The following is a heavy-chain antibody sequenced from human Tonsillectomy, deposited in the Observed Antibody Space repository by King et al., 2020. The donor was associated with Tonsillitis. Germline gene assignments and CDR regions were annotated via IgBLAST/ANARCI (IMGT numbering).Heavy chain of an antibody. CDR2: ITYSGGAP. CDR3: AKVASTGTTYYYYYMDA. V-gene: IGHV3-23*04. J-gene: IGHJ6*03. CDR1: GFSFSSYT. Sequence: VQLVESGGGLVQSGGSLRLSCEASGFSFSSYTLSWVRQAPGKGLEWVSAITYSGGAPYYADSVKGRFTISRDNSKNTLFLQMDSLRAEDTAVYYSAKVASTGTTYYYYYMDAWGKGTTVTVSS. D-gene: IGHD4-17*01.